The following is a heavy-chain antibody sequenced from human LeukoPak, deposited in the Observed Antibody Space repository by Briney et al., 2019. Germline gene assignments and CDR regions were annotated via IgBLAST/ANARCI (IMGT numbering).Heavy chain of an antibody. J-gene: IGHJ3*02. CDR3: ARDLVTVTKGFDI. CDR2: ISYIGST. V-gene: IGHV4-59*11. Sequence: PSATLSLTCAVSDDSFSSHYWTWIRQPPGKGLEWIGYISYIGSTNYNPSLKSRVTISIDTSKNQFSLKLSSVTAADTAVYYCARDLVTVTKGFDIWGQGTMVSVSS. D-gene: IGHD4-17*01. CDR1: DDSFSSHY.